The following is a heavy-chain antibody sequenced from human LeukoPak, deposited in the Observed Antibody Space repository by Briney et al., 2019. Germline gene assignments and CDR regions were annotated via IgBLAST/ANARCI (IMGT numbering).Heavy chain of an antibody. D-gene: IGHD3-16*01. J-gene: IGHJ4*02. Sequence: GGTLRLSCAASGFTFSSYWMHWARRAPGKGLVWVSRINSHWSSTIYADSAKGRFTYSRENAKNTLHREMNSERAEDTAVYYCARDPPHYVWGSSEGGYWGQRTLVSVSS. V-gene: IGHV3-74*01. CDR1: GFTFSSYW. CDR2: INSHWSST. CDR3: ARDPPHYVWGSSEGGY.